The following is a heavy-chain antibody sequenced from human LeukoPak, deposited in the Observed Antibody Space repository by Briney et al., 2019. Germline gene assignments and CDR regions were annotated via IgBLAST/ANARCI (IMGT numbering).Heavy chain of an antibody. Sequence: ASVKVSCKASGYTFTGYYMHWVRQAPGQGLEWMGWINPNSGGTNYAQKFQGRATMTRDTSISTAYMELSRLRSDDTAVYYCARMFRYCSSTSCLPYFDYWGQGTLVTVSS. CDR2: INPNSGGT. CDR3: ARMFRYCSSTSCLPYFDY. D-gene: IGHD2-2*01. V-gene: IGHV1-2*02. J-gene: IGHJ4*02. CDR1: GYTFTGYY.